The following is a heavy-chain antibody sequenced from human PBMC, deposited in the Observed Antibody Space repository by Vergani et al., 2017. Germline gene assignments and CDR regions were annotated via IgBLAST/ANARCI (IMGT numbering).Heavy chain of an antibody. Sequence: EVQLVESGGGLVQPGGSLRLSCTASGFTLSSFEMNWVRPAPGKGLEWLSYISRSGSTKYNGDSVKGRFTISRDNAKNSLYLQMNSRRAEDTAVYYCAGMLEGRYYYYYMDVWGKGTTVTVSS. CDR2: ISRSGSTK. J-gene: IGHJ6*03. D-gene: IGHD3-3*01. V-gene: IGHV3-48*03. CDR3: AGMLEGRYYYYYMDV. CDR1: GFTLSSFE.